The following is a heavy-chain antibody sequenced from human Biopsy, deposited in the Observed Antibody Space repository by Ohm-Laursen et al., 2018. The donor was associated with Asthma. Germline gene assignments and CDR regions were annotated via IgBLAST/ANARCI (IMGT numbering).Heavy chain of an antibody. J-gene: IGHJ4*02. D-gene: IGHD2-2*01. V-gene: IGHV1-69*13. Sequence: VKISCKSLGGTFNTFVIGWVRQAPGQGLEWMGGINSVFGTTTYPQKFQDRVTITADDSTSTVYMELSSLRSEDTAVYYCARKAGSCISRTCYSLDFWGQGTLVTVSS. CDR1: GGTFNTFV. CDR2: INSVFGTT. CDR3: ARKAGSCISRTCYSLDF.